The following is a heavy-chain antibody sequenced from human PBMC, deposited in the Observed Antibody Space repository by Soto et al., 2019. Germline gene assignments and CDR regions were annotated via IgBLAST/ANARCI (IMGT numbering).Heavy chain of an antibody. D-gene: IGHD3-22*01. Sequence: ASVKVSCKASGYTFTNYAIHWVRQAPGQRLEWMGWINAGNGNTKYSQKFQGRVTITRDTSASTAYMELSSLRSEDTAVYYCARGERYYYDSSGYFGFDYWGQGTLVTVSS. CDR2: INAGNGNT. CDR1: GYTFTNYA. CDR3: ARGERYYYDSSGYFGFDY. J-gene: IGHJ4*02. V-gene: IGHV1-3*01.